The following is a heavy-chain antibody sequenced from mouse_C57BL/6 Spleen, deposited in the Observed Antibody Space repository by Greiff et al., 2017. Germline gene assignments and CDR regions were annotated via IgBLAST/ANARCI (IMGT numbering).Heavy chain of an antibody. D-gene: IGHD1-1*01. CDR1: GYTFTSYW. V-gene: IGHV1-61*01. J-gene: IGHJ2*01. CDR3: AYGSSLVYFDY. CDR2: IYPSDSET. Sequence: QVQLQQPGAELVRPGSSVKLSCKASGYTFTSYWMDWVKQRPGQGLEWIGNIYPSDSETHYNQKFKDKATLTVDKSSSTAYMQLSSLTSEDSAVYYCAYGSSLVYFDYWGQGTTLTVSS.